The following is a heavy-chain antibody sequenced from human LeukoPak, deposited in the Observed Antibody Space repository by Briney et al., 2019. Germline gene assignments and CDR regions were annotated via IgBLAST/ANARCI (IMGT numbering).Heavy chain of an antibody. Sequence: SETLTLTCGVSGGSIRSFYWSWIRQAPEKGLEWIGYIYPTVRTSVSTNYNPSLKGRVTMSVDMSKNQFSLKLSSVTAADTAVYYCARRRVTIFGVVNYYFDYWGQGTLVTVSS. D-gene: IGHD3-3*01. CDR2: IYPTVRTSVST. CDR3: ARRRVTIFGVVNYYFDY. V-gene: IGHV4-4*08. J-gene: IGHJ4*02. CDR1: GGSIRSFY.